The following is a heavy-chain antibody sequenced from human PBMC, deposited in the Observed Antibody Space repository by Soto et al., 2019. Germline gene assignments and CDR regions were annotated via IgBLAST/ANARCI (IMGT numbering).Heavy chain of an antibody. CDR1: GFSISNYV. CDR3: GRGGFRAGAPGDF. J-gene: IGHJ4*02. Sequence: GGSLRLSCAASGFSISNYVMHWVRQAPGKGLEWVAVMWYDETYKLYADSVGGRFTVSRDTSKNTLFLQMDSLRAEDTALYYCGRGGFRAGAPGDFWGRGTLVTVSS. D-gene: IGHD3-22*01. V-gene: IGHV3-33*01. CDR2: MWYDETYK.